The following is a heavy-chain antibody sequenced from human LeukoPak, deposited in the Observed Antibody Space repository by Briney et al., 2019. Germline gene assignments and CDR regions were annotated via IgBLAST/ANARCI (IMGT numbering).Heavy chain of an antibody. D-gene: IGHD3-22*01. J-gene: IGHJ4*02. CDR3: ARKVNYYDSSGYQYFDY. CDR1: GYTFTSYG. Sequence: GASVKVSCKASGYTFTSYGISWVRQAPGQGLEWMGWINPNSGDTNSAQKFQGRVTMTSDTSISTAYMELSRLRSDDTAVYFCARKVNYYDSSGYQYFDYWGQGTLVTVSS. V-gene: IGHV1-2*02. CDR2: INPNSGDT.